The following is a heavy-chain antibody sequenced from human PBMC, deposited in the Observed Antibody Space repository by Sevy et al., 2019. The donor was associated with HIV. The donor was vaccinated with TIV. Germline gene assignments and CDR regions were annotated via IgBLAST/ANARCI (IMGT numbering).Heavy chain of an antibody. Sequence: GGSLRLSCSASGFTFSSYAMHWVRQAPGKGLEYVSAISSNGGSTYYADSVKGRFTISRDNSKNTLYLQMSSLRAEDTAVYYCVKGVTSITMVQGVIRYWGQGTLVTVSS. J-gene: IGHJ4*02. CDR1: GFTFSSYA. V-gene: IGHV3-64D*06. CDR3: VKGVTSITMVQGVIRY. D-gene: IGHD3-10*01. CDR2: ISSNGGST.